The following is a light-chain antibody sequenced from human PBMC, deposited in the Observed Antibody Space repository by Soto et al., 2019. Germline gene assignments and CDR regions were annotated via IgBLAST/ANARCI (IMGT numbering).Light chain of an antibody. Sequence: DVQLIQSPSTLSASVGESVTMTSRVSQSISDWVAWYQQKPGKAPKLLIYDATSSESGVPSRFSGTGSGTEFTLTISSLQPDDFATYYCQQYKSFSQTFGQGTKVDIK. CDR1: QSISDW. J-gene: IGKJ2*01. CDR2: DAT. V-gene: IGKV1-5*01. CDR3: QQYKSFSQT.